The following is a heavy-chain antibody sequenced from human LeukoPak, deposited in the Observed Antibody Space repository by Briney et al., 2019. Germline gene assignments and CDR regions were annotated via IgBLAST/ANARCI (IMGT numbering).Heavy chain of an antibody. Sequence: GASVKVSCKASGYTFTSYDINWVRQATGQGLEWMGWMNPNSGNTGYAQKFQGRGTITRNTSISTAYMELSSLRSEDTAVYYCAREGGGTYYLDFWGQGTLVTVSS. V-gene: IGHV1-8*03. CDR3: AREGGGTYYLDF. CDR1: GYTFTSYD. CDR2: MNPNSGNT. D-gene: IGHD1-26*01. J-gene: IGHJ4*02.